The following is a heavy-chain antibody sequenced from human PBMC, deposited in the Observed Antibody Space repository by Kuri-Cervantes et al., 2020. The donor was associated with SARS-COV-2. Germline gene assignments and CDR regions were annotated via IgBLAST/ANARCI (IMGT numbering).Heavy chain of an antibody. D-gene: IGHD3-22*01. J-gene: IGHJ4*02. Sequence: ASVKVSCKASGYTFTSYGISWVRQAPGQGLQWMGWINKGNTKYAQKFQGRVTMTTDTSTRTAYMELKGLRADDTAMYYCARDWGPYYQDTNGFLLYFDYWGQGTLVTVSS. CDR1: GYTFTSYG. CDR3: ARDWGPYYQDTNGFLLYFDY. CDR2: INKGNT. V-gene: IGHV1-18*01.